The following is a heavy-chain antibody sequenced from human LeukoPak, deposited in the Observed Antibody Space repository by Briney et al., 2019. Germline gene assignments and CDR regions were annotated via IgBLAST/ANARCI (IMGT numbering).Heavy chain of an antibody. CDR3: ARDKGFDY. J-gene: IGHJ4*02. Sequence: GGSLRLSCAASVFTVSSNYMSWVRQAPWKGLEWVSVIYSSGSTYYADSVKGRFTISRDNSKNTLYLQMNSLRAEDTAVYYCARDKGFDYWGQGTLVTVSS. V-gene: IGHV3-53*01. CDR2: IYSSGST. CDR1: VFTVSSNY.